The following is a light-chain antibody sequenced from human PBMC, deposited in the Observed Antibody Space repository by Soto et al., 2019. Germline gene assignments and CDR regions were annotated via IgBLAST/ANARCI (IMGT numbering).Light chain of an antibody. V-gene: IGKV1-5*03. CDR1: RNIGSW. Sequence: DIQMTQSPSTLSASIGDRVTITCRASRNIGSWLAWYQQKAGKAPNLLIYKASTLETGVPSRFSGSASGTEFTLTISSLQPDDVATYYCQQHANYPITLGGGTKVDI. CDR2: KAS. J-gene: IGKJ4*01. CDR3: QQHANYPIT.